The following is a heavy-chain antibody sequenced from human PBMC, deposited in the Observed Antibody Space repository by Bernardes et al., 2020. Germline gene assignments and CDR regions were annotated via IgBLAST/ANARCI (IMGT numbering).Heavy chain of an antibody. Sequence: GGSLRLSCVASGFVFSHYAMNWIRQAPGKGLEWISTIDGPTPNTHYGDSVRGRFTISRDNSKNTLYLQMDSLRVEDTAVYYCAPWIVADFDHWGQGTLVTVSS. V-gene: IGHV3-23*01. CDR2: IDGPTPNT. CDR1: GFVFSHYA. D-gene: IGHD6-19*01. CDR3: APWIVADFDH. J-gene: IGHJ4*02.